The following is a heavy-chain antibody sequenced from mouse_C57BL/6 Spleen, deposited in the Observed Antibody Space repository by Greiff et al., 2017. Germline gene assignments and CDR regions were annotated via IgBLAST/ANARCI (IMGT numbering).Heavy chain of an antibody. CDR1: GYTFPGYW. V-gene: IGHV1-9*01. Sequence: VKLQESGAELMKPGASVKLSCKATGYTFPGYWIEWVKQRPGHGLEWIGEILPGSGSTNYNEKFKGKATFTADTSSNTAYMQLSSLTTEDSAIYYCARRRIYDGYYYVAMGYWGQGTSVTVSS. J-gene: IGHJ4*01. CDR3: ARRRIYDGYYYVAMGY. D-gene: IGHD2-3*01. CDR2: ILPGSGST.